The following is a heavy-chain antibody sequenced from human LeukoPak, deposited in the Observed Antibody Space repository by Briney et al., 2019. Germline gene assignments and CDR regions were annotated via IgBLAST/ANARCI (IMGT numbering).Heavy chain of an antibody. CDR3: AREFSGVSSSSADYYCYMDV. CDR1: GYTFSSYG. V-gene: IGHV1-18*01. Sequence: GASVKVSCTASGYTFSSYGISWVRQAPGQGLEWMGWISAYNGNTNYAQKLQGRVTMTTDTSTSTAYMELRSLRTDDTAVYYCAREFSGVSSSSADYYCYMDVWGKGTTVTVSS. CDR2: ISAYNGNT. D-gene: IGHD6-6*01. J-gene: IGHJ6*03.